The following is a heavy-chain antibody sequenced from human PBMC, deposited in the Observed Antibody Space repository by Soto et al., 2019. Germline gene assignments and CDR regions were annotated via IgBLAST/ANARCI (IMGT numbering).Heavy chain of an antibody. CDR2: INHSGRT. CDR3: ARVRGYSYGYFDYYYGMDV. CDR1: GGSFSGYY. J-gene: IGHJ6*02. D-gene: IGHD5-18*01. Sequence: ETLSLTCAFYGGSFSGYYWSWIRQPPGKGLEWIGEINHSGRTNYNTSLKSRVTISVDTSKNQFSLKLSSVTAADTAVYHCARVRGYSYGYFDYYYGMDVGGQGPTV. V-gene: IGHV4-34*01.